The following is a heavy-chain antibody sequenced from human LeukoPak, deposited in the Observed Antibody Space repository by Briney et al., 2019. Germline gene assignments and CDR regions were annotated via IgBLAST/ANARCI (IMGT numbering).Heavy chain of an antibody. Sequence: GGSLRLSCAASGFIFGSYEMNWVRQAPGKGPEWLSYISTTESTIYYADSVKGRFTISRDNAKNSLYLQMNSLRAEDTAVYYCARGSDGRGGSFYYYFPMDVWGQGTTVTVSS. CDR3: ARGSDGRGGSFYYYFPMDV. J-gene: IGHJ6*02. CDR2: ISTTESTI. CDR1: GFIFGSYE. D-gene: IGHD3-10*01. V-gene: IGHV3-48*03.